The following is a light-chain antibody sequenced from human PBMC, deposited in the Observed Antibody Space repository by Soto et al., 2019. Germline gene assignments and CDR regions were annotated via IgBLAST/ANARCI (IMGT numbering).Light chain of an antibody. Sequence: EIVMTQSPATLSVSPGERATLSCRASQSVSNNLAWYQKKPGQAPRLLIYGASTRATGIPARFSGGGSGTEFTLTISSLQSEDFAVYYCQQYNTGWTFGQGTRVEIK. J-gene: IGKJ1*01. CDR2: GAS. V-gene: IGKV3-15*01. CDR1: QSVSNN. CDR3: QQYNTGWT.